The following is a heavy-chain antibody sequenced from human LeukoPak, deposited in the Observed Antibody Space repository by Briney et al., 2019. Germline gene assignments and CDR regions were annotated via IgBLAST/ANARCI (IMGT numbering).Heavy chain of an antibody. V-gene: IGHV3-23*01. Sequence: PSETLSLTCTVSGGSISSYYWSWIRQPPGKGLEWVSGISDSGGRTYYADSVKGRFTISRDNSKNTLYLQTNSLRAEDTAVYYCAKHSVSYGDSRPDSWGQGTLVTVSS. J-gene: IGHJ4*02. CDR2: ISDSGGRT. CDR3: AKHSVSYGDSRPDS. CDR1: GGSISSYY. D-gene: IGHD2-21*02.